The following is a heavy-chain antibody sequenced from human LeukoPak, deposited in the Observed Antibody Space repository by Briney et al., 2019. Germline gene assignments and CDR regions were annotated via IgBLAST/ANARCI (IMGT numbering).Heavy chain of an antibody. V-gene: IGHV4-4*07. CDR2: IYTSGST. Sequence: SETLSLTCSVSDTSMSSYYWSWIRQPAGKGLEWIGRIYTSGSTNYNPSLKSRVTMSVDTSRSQFSLKLSSVTAADTAIYYCARDNSGYCSSTSCADTPLLYYYGMDVWGQGTTVTVSS. J-gene: IGHJ6*02. CDR1: DTSMSSYY. CDR3: ARDNSGYCSSTSCADTPLLYYYGMDV. D-gene: IGHD2-2*01.